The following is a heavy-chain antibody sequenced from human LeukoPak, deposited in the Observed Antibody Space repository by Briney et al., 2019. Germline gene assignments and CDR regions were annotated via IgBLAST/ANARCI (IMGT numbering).Heavy chain of an antibody. CDR1: GFTFSDYW. D-gene: IGHD1-26*01. CDR2: INQGGSEQ. Sequence: PGGSLRLSCAASGFTFSDYWMRWVRQAPGKGLEWVANINQGGSEQFYVDSLKGRFTISRDNAKNSLFLQMNGLTVEDKAVYYCAATNWFDSWGQGTLVTVSS. CDR3: AATNWFDS. J-gene: IGHJ5*01. V-gene: IGHV3-7*01.